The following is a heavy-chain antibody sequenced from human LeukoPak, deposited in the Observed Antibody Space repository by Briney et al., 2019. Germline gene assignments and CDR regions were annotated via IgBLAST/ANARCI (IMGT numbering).Heavy chain of an antibody. Sequence: PGGSLRLSCAASGFTVSSNYMSWVRRAPGKGLEWVSLLYSGGSTYYADSVKGRFTISRDNAKNSLYLQMNSLRAEDTALYYCAREGGDDYYYYMDVWGKGTTATVSS. CDR3: AREGGDDYYYYMDV. D-gene: IGHD2-21*02. V-gene: IGHV3-66*01. CDR1: GFTVSSNY. CDR2: LYSGGST. J-gene: IGHJ6*03.